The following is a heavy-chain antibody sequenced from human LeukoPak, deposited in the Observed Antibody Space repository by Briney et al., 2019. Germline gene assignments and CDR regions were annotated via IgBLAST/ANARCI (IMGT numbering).Heavy chain of an antibody. CDR1: GYTFTSYY. CDR3: ARKTDSYGMDV. J-gene: IGHJ6*02. D-gene: IGHD3-10*01. Sequence: ASVKVSCKASGYTFTSYYMHWVRQAPGQGLEWMGIINPSGGSTSYAQKFQGRVTMTRDTSTSTGYMDLSSLRSEDPAVYYCARKTDSYGMDVGGQGTTVTVSS. V-gene: IGHV1-46*01. CDR2: INPSGGST.